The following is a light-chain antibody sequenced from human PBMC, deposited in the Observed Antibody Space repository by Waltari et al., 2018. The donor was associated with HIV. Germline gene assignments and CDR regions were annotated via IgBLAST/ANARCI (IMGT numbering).Light chain of an antibody. Sequence: QSALTQPHSASGSPGQSVTISCTGTSSDVGSYTYVSWYQQYHGKAPNPIIYEVSKRPSGVPDLFSGSKSGNTASLTVSGLQAEDEADYSCSSYAGDNNLLFGGGTKLTVL. J-gene: IGLJ3*02. V-gene: IGLV2-8*01. CDR3: SSYAGDNNLL. CDR1: SSDVGSYTY. CDR2: EVS.